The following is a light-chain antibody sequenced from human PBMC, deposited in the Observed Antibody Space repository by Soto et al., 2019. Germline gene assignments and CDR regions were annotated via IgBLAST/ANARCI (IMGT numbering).Light chain of an antibody. CDR2: DAS. J-gene: IGKJ2*01. Sequence: AIQLTQSPSSLSASVGDRVTITCRASQGISSALAWYQQKPGKAPKLLIYDASSLESGVPSRFSGSGSGTDFTLTISSLQPDDFATYYCQQYTSYLYTFGQGTKLEIK. CDR3: QQYTSYLYT. V-gene: IGKV1-13*02. CDR1: QGISSA.